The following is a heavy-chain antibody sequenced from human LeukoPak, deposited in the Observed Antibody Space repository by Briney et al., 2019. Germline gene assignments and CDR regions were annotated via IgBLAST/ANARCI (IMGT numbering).Heavy chain of an antibody. CDR1: GFTFRSYS. V-gene: IGHV3-21*01. CDR3: ARDFSGGFDY. Sequence: GGSLRLSCAASGFTFRSYSMSWVRQAPGKGLEWVSSISSSSSYIYYADSVKGRFTISRDNAKNSLYLQMNSLRAEDTAVYYCARDFSGGFDYWGQGTLVTVSS. J-gene: IGHJ4*02. D-gene: IGHD3-10*01. CDR2: ISSSSSYI.